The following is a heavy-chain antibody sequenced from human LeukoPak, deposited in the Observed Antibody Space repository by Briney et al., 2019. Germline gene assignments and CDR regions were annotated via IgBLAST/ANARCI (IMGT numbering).Heavy chain of an antibody. CDR2: IYHSGST. CDR1: GYSISSGYY. CDR3: ASSGGGMARLDY. V-gene: IGHV4-38-2*02. J-gene: IGHJ4*02. D-gene: IGHD5-24*01. Sequence: SETLSLTCTVSGYSISSGYYWGWIRQPPGKGLEWIGSIYHSGSTYYNPSLKSRVTISVDTSKNQFSLKLSSVTAADTAVYYCASSGGGMARLDYWGQGTLVTVSS.